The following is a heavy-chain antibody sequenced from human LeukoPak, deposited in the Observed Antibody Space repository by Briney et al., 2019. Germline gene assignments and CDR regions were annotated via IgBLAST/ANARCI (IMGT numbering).Heavy chain of an antibody. D-gene: IGHD2-15*01. Sequence: GGSLRLSCAASGFTFSSYSMNWVRQAPGKGLEWVSSISSSSSYIYYADSVKGRFTISRDDAKNSLYLQMNSLRAEDTAVYYCARDCSGGSCYAYWGQGTLVTVSS. V-gene: IGHV3-21*01. CDR3: ARDCSGGSCYAY. J-gene: IGHJ4*02. CDR2: ISSSSSYI. CDR1: GFTFSSYS.